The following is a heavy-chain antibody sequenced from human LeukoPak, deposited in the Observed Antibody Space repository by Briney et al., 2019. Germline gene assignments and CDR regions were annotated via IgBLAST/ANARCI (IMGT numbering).Heavy chain of an antibody. CDR1: GYTFTGYY. V-gene: IGHV1-69*04. J-gene: IGHJ3*02. Sequence: ASVKVSCKASGYTFTGYYMHWVRQAPGQGLEWMGRIIPILGIANYAQKFQGRVTITADKSTSTAYMELSSLRSEDTAVYYCARDIGQDDAFDIWGQGTMVTVSS. D-gene: IGHD2-15*01. CDR2: IIPILGIA. CDR3: ARDIGQDDAFDI.